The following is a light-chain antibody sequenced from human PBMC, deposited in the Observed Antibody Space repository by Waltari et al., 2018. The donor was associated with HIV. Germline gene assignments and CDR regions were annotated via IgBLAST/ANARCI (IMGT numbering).Light chain of an antibody. V-gene: IGKV2D-29*01. J-gene: IGKJ4*01. CDR3: MQSRQVPLT. CDR2: ESS. Sequence: DIVMTQTPLSLSVTPGQPASISCKSSQSILFSDGKTYLSWYMHKPGQTPQLLIYESSNRFSGVPDRFRGSGSGTDFTLKISRVEADDVGVYYCMQSRQVPLTFGGGTKVEIK. CDR1: QSILFSDGKTY.